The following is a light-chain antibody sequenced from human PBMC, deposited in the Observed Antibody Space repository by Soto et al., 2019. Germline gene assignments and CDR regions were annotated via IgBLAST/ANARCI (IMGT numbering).Light chain of an antibody. Sequence: DIQMTQSPSTLPASVGDRVTITCRASQSISNWLAWYQQKPGTAPKLXXYHASTLESGVPSRFSGSGSGTELTLTISSLQSEDFALYYCQQYNNRPPWTFGQGTKVDIK. V-gene: IGKV1-5*01. J-gene: IGKJ1*01. CDR2: HAS. CDR1: QSISNW. CDR3: QQYNNRPPWT.